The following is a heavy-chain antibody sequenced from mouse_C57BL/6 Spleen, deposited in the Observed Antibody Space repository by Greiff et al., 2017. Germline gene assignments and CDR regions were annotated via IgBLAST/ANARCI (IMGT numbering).Heavy chain of an antibody. J-gene: IGHJ1*03. Sequence: QVQLQQPGTELVKPGASVKLSCKASGYTFTSYWMHWVKQRPGQGLEWIGNINPSNGGTNYNEKFKSKATLTVDKSSSTAYLQLSSLTSEDSAVYYCARGARYDGSSYGYFGVWGTGATVTVSS. D-gene: IGHD1-1*01. CDR2: INPSNGGT. CDR3: ARGARYDGSSYGYFGV. V-gene: IGHV1-53*01. CDR1: GYTFTSYW.